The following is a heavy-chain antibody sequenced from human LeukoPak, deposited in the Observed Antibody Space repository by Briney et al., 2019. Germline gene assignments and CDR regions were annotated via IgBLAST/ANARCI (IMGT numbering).Heavy chain of an antibody. Sequence: PSETLSLTCSVSGGSISSGSYYWSWLRQPAGAGLEWLWRIYTSGSTNYNPSLKSRVTISVDTSKNPFSLKLSSVTAADTAVYYCAAGGITIFGVPTSPFDYWGEGTLVTASS. V-gene: IGHV4-61*02. CDR3: AAGGITIFGVPTSPFDY. CDR1: GGSISSGSYY. CDR2: IYTSGST. D-gene: IGHD3-3*01. J-gene: IGHJ4*02.